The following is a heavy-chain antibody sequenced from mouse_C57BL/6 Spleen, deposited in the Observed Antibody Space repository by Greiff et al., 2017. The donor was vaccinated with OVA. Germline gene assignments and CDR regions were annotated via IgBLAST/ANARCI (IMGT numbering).Heavy chain of an antibody. Sequence: QVQLQQPGAELVKPGASVKMSCKASGYTFTSYWITWVKQRPGQGLEWIGDIYPGSGSTNYNEKFTSKATLTVDTSTSTAYMQLSSLTSEDSAVYYCARERGQKVFDYWGQGTTLTVSS. CDR1: GYTFTSYW. CDR2: IYPGSGST. D-gene: IGHD1-3*01. CDR3: ARERGQKVFDY. J-gene: IGHJ2*01. V-gene: IGHV1-55*01.